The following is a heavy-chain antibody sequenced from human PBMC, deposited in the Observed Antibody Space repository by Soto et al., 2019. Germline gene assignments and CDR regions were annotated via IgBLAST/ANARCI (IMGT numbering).Heavy chain of an antibody. J-gene: IGHJ1*01. CDR1: GFTFSSYS. D-gene: IGHD3-22*01. Sequence: PVGSLRLSCAASGFTFSSYSMNWVRQAPGKGLEWVSYISSSSSTIYYADSVKGRFTISRDNAKNSLYLQMNSLRDEDTAVYYCARGRKGYPYYDSSGYYSAEYFQHWGQGTLVTVSS. CDR3: ARGRKGYPYYDSSGYYSAEYFQH. CDR2: ISSSSSTI. V-gene: IGHV3-48*02.